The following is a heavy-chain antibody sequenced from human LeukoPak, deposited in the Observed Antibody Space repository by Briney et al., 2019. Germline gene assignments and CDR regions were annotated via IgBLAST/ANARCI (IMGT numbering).Heavy chain of an antibody. V-gene: IGHV4-39*01. J-gene: IGHJ4*02. Sequence: SETLSLTCVVSGXSISGSSHYWGWVRQPPGKGPEWIGSIHYSGITYYSPSLKSPVTISMDTSKNQFSLKLTSVTAADTAVYYCARHLDYYGSGSYLGLWGQGTQVTVSS. CDR3: ARHLDYYGSGSYLGL. CDR2: IHYSGIT. CDR1: GXSISGSSHY. D-gene: IGHD3-10*01.